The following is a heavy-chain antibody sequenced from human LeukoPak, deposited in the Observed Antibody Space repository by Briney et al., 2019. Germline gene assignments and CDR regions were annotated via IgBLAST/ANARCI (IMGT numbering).Heavy chain of an antibody. CDR2: INHSGST. D-gene: IGHD2-8*01. Sequence: SETLSLTCAVYGGSFSGYYWSWIRQPPVKGLEWIGEINHSGSTNYNPSLKSRVTISVDTSKNQFSLKLSSVTAADTAVYYCARAPLYAVDYWGQGTLVTVSS. V-gene: IGHV4-34*01. CDR1: GGSFSGYY. J-gene: IGHJ4*02. CDR3: ARAPLYAVDY.